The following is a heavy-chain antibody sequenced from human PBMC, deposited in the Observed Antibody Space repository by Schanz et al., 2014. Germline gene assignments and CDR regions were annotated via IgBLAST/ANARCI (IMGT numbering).Heavy chain of an antibody. CDR2: ISWNSGNI. Sequence: EVQLVESGGGLVQPGGSVRLSCAVSGFTFSSYAMSWVRQAPGKGLEWVSGISWNSGNIAYADSVKGRFTISRDNAKNSLYLQMNSLRPEDTALYYCAKVQTHTLYGGNSCFDYWGQGTLVTVSS. V-gene: IGHV3-9*01. J-gene: IGHJ4*02. CDR1: GFTFSSYA. D-gene: IGHD2-21*02. CDR3: AKVQTHTLYGGNSCFDY.